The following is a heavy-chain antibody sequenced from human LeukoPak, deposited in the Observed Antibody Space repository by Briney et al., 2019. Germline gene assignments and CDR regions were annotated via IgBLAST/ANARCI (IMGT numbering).Heavy chain of an antibody. CDR1: GGSINSNLDY. CDR3: ARDRHYDLTYWFDP. V-gene: IGHV4-39*07. D-gene: IGHD5-12*01. J-gene: IGHJ5*02. CDR2: LYYSGTT. Sequence: SETLSLTYTVSGGSINSNLDYWGWLRQPPGKGLDWIGSLYYSGTTYYNPSLESRVTISVDTSKNQFSLKLSSVTAADTAVYYCARDRHYDLTYWFDPWGQGTLVTVSS.